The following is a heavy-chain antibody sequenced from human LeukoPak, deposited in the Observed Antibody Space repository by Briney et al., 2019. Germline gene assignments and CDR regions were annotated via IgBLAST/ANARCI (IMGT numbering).Heavy chain of an antibody. D-gene: IGHD2-15*01. Sequence: GGSLRLSCAASGFSFNNYGMHWVRQAPGKGLEWVALIIYDGYYKYYADSVKGRFTISRDDSKNTLYLRVNSLRAEGTPVYSCARMAGYCSGGSYCSFAFDMWGQGTMVTVSS. V-gene: IGHV3-30*03. CDR2: IIYDGYYK. CDR1: GFSFNNYG. CDR3: ARMAGYCSGGSYCSFAFDM. J-gene: IGHJ3*02.